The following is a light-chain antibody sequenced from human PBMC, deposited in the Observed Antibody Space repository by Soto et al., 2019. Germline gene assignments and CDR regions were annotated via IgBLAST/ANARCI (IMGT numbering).Light chain of an antibody. Sequence: EIGLTQSPATLSLSPGERATLACRASQSVSSYLAWYQQKPGQAPRLLIYDASNRATSIPARFSGSGSGTDFTLTISSLEPEDVAVYYCQQRSNWPRTFGQGTKVEIK. CDR2: DAS. V-gene: IGKV3-11*01. CDR3: QQRSNWPRT. CDR1: QSVSSY. J-gene: IGKJ1*01.